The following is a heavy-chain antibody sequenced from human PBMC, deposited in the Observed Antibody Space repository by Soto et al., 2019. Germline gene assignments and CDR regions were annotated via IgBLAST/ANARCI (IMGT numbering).Heavy chain of an antibody. D-gene: IGHD4-17*01. V-gene: IGHV3-23*01. CDR3: AKHDYGAYKHYYI. Sequence: EVQLLESGGGLVQPGESLRVSCAASGFTFSSYAMTWVRQAPGKGLDWVSSIGLNSDDTYYADSLKGRFTVSRDNSKNILYIQMHSLRAEDTAVYYCAKHDYGAYKHYYIWGEGTMVTVSS. CDR1: GFTFSSYA. J-gene: IGHJ3*02. CDR2: IGLNSDDT.